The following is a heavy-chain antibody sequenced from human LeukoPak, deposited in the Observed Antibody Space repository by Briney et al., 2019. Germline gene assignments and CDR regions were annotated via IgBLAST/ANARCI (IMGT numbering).Heavy chain of an antibody. CDR1: GFAFSTYG. CDR3: AKGEVLGGSYYFGS. D-gene: IGHD1-26*01. Sequence: GGSLRLSCEASGFAFSTYGMHWARQAPGKGLEWVAFIRYDGSSKSYADSVKGRFTISRDSADNTVSLQMDRLRDEDTAVYYCAKGEVLGGSYYFGSWGQGTLVTVSS. CDR2: IRYDGSSK. J-gene: IGHJ4*02. V-gene: IGHV3-30*02.